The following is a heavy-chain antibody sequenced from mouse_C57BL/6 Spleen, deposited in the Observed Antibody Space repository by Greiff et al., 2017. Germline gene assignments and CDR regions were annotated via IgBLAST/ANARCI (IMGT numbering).Heavy chain of an antibody. CDR1: GFNIKNTY. V-gene: IGHV14-3*01. Sequence: VQLQQSVAELVRPGASVKLSCTASGFNIKNTYMHWVKQRPEQGLEWIGRIDPANGNTKYAPKFQGKATITADTASHTAYLQLSSLTSEDTAIYYCAGSSYDYDGGYAMDYWGQGTSVTVSS. D-gene: IGHD2-4*01. J-gene: IGHJ4*01. CDR3: AGSSYDYDGGYAMDY. CDR2: IDPANGNT.